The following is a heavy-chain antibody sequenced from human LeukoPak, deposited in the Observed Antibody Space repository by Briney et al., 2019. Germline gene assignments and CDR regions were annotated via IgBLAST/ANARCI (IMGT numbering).Heavy chain of an antibody. J-gene: IGHJ4*02. D-gene: IGHD4-17*01. CDR2: INPNSGGT. CDR1: GYTFTGYY. V-gene: IGHV1-2*02. Sequence: ASVKVSCKASGYTFTGYYMHWVRQAPGQGLEWMGWINPNSGGTNYAQKLQGRVTMTTDTSTSTAYMELRSLRSDDTAVYYCARAPNYGDYPDYWGQGTLVTVSS. CDR3: ARAPNYGDYPDY.